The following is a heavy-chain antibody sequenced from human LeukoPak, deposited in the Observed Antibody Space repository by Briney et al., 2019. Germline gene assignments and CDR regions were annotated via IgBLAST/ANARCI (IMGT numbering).Heavy chain of an antibody. Sequence: GGSLRLSCAASGFTFSNYAMNWVRQAPGKGLEWVSSISSSSSYIYYADSVKGRFTISRDNAKNSLYLQMNSLRAEDTAVYYCARGGYYYDSSGFQHWGQGTLVTVSS. D-gene: IGHD3-22*01. CDR3: ARGGYYYDSSGFQH. V-gene: IGHV3-21*01. CDR1: GFTFSNYA. CDR2: ISSSSSYI. J-gene: IGHJ1*01.